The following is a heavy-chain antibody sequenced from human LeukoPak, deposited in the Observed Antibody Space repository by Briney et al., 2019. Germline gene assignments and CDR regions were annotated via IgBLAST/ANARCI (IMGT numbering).Heavy chain of an antibody. CDR2: INSDGSEG. D-gene: IGHD6-13*01. V-gene: IGHV3-7*03. CDR1: GFTFSGFW. CDR3: ARDPDLYSSSWAL. J-gene: IGHJ4*02. Sequence: PGGSLRLSCAVSGFTFSGFWMSWSRQAPGKGLEWVASINSDGSEGYYADVVKGRFTISRDNAKNSLYLQINSLRAEDTAVYYCARDPDLYSSSWALWGQGTLVTVSS.